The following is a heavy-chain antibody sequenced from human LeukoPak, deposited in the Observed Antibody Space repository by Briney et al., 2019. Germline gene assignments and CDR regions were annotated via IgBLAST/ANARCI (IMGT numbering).Heavy chain of an antibody. V-gene: IGHV1-69*06. J-gene: IGHJ6*04. Sequence: SVKVSCKAAGCTFSSYAISWVRQAPGQGLEWMGGNIPNFGTANYAQKFQGRVTITADKSTSTAYMELSSLRSEDTAVYYCARDGSSGWYDYYYGMDVWGKGTTVTVSS. CDR3: ARDGSSGWYDYYYGMDV. D-gene: IGHD6-19*01. CDR2: NIPNFGTA. CDR1: GCTFSSYA.